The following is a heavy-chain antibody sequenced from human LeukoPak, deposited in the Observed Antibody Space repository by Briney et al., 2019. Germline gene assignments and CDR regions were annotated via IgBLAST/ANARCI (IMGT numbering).Heavy chain of an antibody. D-gene: IGHD5-12*01. CDR2: INHSGST. CDR1: GGSFSGYY. V-gene: IGHV4-34*01. J-gene: IGHJ4*02. CDR3: ARGKPELRRFNLRFDY. Sequence: SETLSLTCAVYGGSFSGYYWSWIRQPPGKGLEWIGEINHSGSTNYNPSLKSRVAISVDTSKNQFSLKLSSVTAADTAVYYCARGKPELRRFNLRFDYWGQGTLVTVSS.